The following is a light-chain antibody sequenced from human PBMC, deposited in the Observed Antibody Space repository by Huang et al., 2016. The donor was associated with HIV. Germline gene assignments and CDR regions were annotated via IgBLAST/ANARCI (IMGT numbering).Light chain of an antibody. J-gene: IGKJ5*01. CDR1: ASISIS. CDR2: DAS. CDR3: QQYNDWPPIT. Sequence: EIVMTQSQGTLSVSPGEIVTLSCSARASISISLAWYPHASGQAPRLLIYDASNRASGVPARFSCSGSGTNFALTSSRLQSEDFAVYYCQQYNDWPPITFGQGTRVDIK. V-gene: IGKV3-15*01.